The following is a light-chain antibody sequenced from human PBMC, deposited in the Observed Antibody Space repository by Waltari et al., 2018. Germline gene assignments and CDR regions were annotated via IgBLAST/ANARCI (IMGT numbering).Light chain of an antibody. CDR3: QEYGGLPWS. V-gene: IGKV3-20*01. Sequence: LVLTQSPGTLSLSPGERATLSCRASHSITNRLAWYQQKPGQAPRLLIYDASTRATGIPDSFSGSGSGTDFTLTISRLEPEDFAVYYCQEYGGLPWSFGQGTTVEIK. CDR2: DAS. J-gene: IGKJ1*01. CDR1: HSITNR.